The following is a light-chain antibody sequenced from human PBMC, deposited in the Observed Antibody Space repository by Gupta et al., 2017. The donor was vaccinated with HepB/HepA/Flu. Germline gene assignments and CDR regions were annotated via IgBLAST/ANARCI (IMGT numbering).Light chain of an antibody. CDR2: ASS. J-gene: IGKJ1*01. CDR1: QRISNY. CDR3: RHSYGKPRT. Sequence: DIQMTQSPSSLSASVGDRVTITCRTSQRISNYFNWYQQKPGTAPKLLIHASSRLQSGVPSGFSGSGSCTDFTLTISSLQPEDFATDYCRHSYGKPRTFGQGTKVEIK. V-gene: IGKV1-39*01.